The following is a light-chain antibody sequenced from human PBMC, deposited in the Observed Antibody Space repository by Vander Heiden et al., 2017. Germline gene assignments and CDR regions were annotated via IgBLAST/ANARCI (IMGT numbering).Light chain of an antibody. V-gene: IGLV1-44*01. Sequence: GQRVTISCSGRSSNIGSNTVNWYQQLPGTAPNLLIYSDNQRPSGVPDRFSGSKSGTSASLAISGLQSEDEADYYCAAWDDSLNGVFGGGTKLTVL. CDR3: AAWDDSLNGV. CDR2: SDN. CDR1: SSNIGSNT. J-gene: IGLJ2*01.